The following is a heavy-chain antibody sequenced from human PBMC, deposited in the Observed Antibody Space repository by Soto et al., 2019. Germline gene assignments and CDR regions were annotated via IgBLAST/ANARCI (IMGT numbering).Heavy chain of an antibody. D-gene: IGHD6-13*01. CDR2: IIPILGIA. CDR1: GGTFSSYT. V-gene: IGHV1-69*02. J-gene: IGHJ6*02. Sequence: QVQLVQSGAEVKKPGSSVKVSCKASGGTFSSYTISWVRQAPGQGLEWMGRIIPILGIANYAQKFQGRVTITADKSTSTAYMELSSLRSEDTAVYYCARARGQQLAYGMDVWGQGTTVTVSS. CDR3: ARARGQQLAYGMDV.